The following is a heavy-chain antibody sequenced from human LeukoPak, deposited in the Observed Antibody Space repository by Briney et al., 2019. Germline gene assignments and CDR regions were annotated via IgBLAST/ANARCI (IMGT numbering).Heavy chain of an antibody. V-gene: IGHV4-34*01. CDR2: INHSGST. CDR1: GGSFSDHY. Sequence: SETLSLTCAVYGGSFSDHYWTWIRQPPGKGLEWIGEINHSGSTNYNPSLKSRVTISVDTTKNQFSLKLSSVTVADSAVYYCARDQYSGRLDYWGQGTLVTVSS. D-gene: IGHD1-26*01. CDR3: ARDQYSGRLDY. J-gene: IGHJ4*02.